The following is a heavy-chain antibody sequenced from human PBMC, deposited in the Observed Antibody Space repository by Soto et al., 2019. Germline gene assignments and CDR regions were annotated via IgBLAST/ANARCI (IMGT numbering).Heavy chain of an antibody. CDR3: GKGAIYDWNRVLND. CDR2: FVSIFATT. CDR1: GGTFSRSA. Sequence: GASVKVSCKASGGTFSRSAISWVRQAPGQRLEWMGGFVSIFATTDYAQKFQGRVTITADNSKSTLYLQMSSLRAEDTAVYYCGKGAIYDWNRVLNDWGQGTLVTVSS. D-gene: IGHD1-20*01. J-gene: IGHJ4*02. V-gene: IGHV1-69*06.